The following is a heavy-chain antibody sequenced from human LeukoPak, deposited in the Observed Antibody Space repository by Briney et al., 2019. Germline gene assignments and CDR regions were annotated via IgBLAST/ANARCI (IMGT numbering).Heavy chain of an antibody. CDR1: GFTFKLSA. D-gene: IGHD1-14*01. CDR3: ARGVEPLAANTLAY. Sequence: HPGGSLRLSCTASGFTFKLSAMTWVRQAPGKGLEWVSVLYSDGNTKYADSVQGRFTISRDNSKNTLYLEMNSLSPDDTAVYYCARGVEPLAANTLAYWGQGTLVTVSS. V-gene: IGHV3-53*01. J-gene: IGHJ4*02. CDR2: LYSDGNT.